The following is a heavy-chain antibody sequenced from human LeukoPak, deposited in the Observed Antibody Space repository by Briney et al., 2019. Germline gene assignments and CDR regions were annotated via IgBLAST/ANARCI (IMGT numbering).Heavy chain of an antibody. Sequence: GRSLRLSCAASGFAFGNYAMHWVRQAPGKGLEWVSGISWTSGSIGYADSVKGRFTISRDNAKNSLYLQMNSLRAEDTALYYCAKDYSGSFNWFDPWGQGTLVTVSS. D-gene: IGHD5-12*01. V-gene: IGHV3-9*01. CDR2: ISWTSGSI. CDR3: AKDYSGSFNWFDP. CDR1: GFAFGNYA. J-gene: IGHJ5*02.